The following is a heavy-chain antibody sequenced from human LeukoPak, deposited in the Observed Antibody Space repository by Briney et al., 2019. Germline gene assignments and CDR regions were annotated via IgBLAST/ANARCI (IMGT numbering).Heavy chain of an antibody. CDR1: GFSFRNYG. J-gene: IGHJ3*02. Sequence: GGSLRLSCAASGFSFRNYGMHWVRRAPGKGLEWVAFIRYDGKNTKYHVDSVKGRFTISRDNSRDTVDLQMNSLRTEDTALYYRGTSKRLVGAGGEFEIWGQGTMVTVSS. D-gene: IGHD1-26*01. V-gene: IGHV3-30*02. CDR3: GTSKRLVGAGGEFEI. CDR2: IRYDGKNTK.